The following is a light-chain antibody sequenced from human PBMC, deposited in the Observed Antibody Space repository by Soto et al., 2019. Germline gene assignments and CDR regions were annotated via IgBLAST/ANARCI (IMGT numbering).Light chain of an antibody. CDR1: QSVSSD. CDR3: QQYDNWRWT. Sequence: EIVMTQSPATLSVSPGERATLSCRASQSVSSDLAWYQHKPGQAPRLLIYGASTRATGIPARFSGRGSGTEFTLTISSLQSVDFAVYYCQQYDNWRWTFGQGTKVDIK. V-gene: IGKV3-15*01. J-gene: IGKJ1*01. CDR2: GAS.